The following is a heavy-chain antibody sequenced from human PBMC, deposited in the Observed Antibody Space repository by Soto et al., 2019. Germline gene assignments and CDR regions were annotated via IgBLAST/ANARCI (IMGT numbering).Heavy chain of an antibody. Sequence: GGSLRLSCAASGFTFDDYAMHWVRQAPGKGLEWVSGISWNSVSIGYADSVKGRFTISRDNAKNSLYLQMNSLRAEDTALYYCAKALSSGSTDFDYWGQGTMLTVYS. J-gene: IGHJ4*02. CDR2: ISWNSVSI. D-gene: IGHD6-19*01. V-gene: IGHV3-9*01. CDR1: GFTFDDYA. CDR3: AKALSSGSTDFDY.